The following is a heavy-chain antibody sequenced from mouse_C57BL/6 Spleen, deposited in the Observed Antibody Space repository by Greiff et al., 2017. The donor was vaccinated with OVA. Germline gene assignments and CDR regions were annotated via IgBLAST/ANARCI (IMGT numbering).Heavy chain of an antibody. J-gene: IGHJ2*01. Sequence: EVQLQQSGPVLVKPGASVKMSCKASGYTFTDYYMNWVKQSHGKSLEWIGVINPYNGGTSYNQKFKGKATLTVDTSSSTAYMELNSLTSEDSAGYYCAREGVTTVVGTYYFDYWGQGTTLTVSS. CDR2: INPYNGGT. D-gene: IGHD1-1*01. V-gene: IGHV1-19*01. CDR3: AREGVTTVVGTYYFDY. CDR1: GYTFTDYY.